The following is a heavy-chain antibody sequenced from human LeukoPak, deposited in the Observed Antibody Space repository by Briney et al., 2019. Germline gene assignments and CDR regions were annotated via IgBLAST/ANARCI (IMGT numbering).Heavy chain of an antibody. J-gene: IGHJ6*03. Sequence: GGSLRLSCAASGFTFSSDGMSWVRQAPGKGLEWVSAISGSSGGRDYADSVKGRFTISRDNAKKKLYLHINRQRAEDTPVSDCAKDVYMDVWGKGTTVTVSS. CDR1: GFTFSSDG. CDR2: ISGSSGGR. CDR3: AKDVYMDV. V-gene: IGHV3-23*01.